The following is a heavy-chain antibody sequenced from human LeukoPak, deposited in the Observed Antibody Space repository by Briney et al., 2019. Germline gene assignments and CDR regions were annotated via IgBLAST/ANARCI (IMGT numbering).Heavy chain of an antibody. CDR2: IGTAGDT. V-gene: IGHV3-13*01. CDR1: GFTFSSYD. J-gene: IGHJ3*02. Sequence: PGGSLRLSCAASGFTFSSYDMHWVRQATGKGLEWVSAIGTAGDTYYPGSVKGRFTISRENAKNSLYLQMNSLRAGDTAVYCCARGTYYYDSSGPQNAFDIWGQGTMVTVSS. CDR3: ARGTYYYDSSGPQNAFDI. D-gene: IGHD3-22*01.